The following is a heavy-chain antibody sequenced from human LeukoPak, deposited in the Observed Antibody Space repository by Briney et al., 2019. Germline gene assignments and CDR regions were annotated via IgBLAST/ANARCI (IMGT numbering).Heavy chain of an antibody. CDR3: ARDPGGYDPSDY. CDR2: ISWNSGSI. CDR1: GFTFDDYA. Sequence: GGSLRLSCAASGFTFDDYAMHWVRQAPGKGLEWVSGISWNSGSIGYADSVKGRFTISRDNAKNSLYLQMNSLRAEDTAVYYCARDPGGYDPSDYWGQGTLVTVSS. D-gene: IGHD5-12*01. V-gene: IGHV3-9*01. J-gene: IGHJ4*02.